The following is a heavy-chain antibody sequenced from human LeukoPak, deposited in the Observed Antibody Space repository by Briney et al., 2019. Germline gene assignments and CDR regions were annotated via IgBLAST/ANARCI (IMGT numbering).Heavy chain of an antibody. CDR3: AHSSPPYYDFWSGYPPLDY. J-gene: IGHJ4*02. V-gene: IGHV2-5*01. CDR1: GFSLSPRGVG. D-gene: IGHD3-3*01. Sequence: SGPTLVNPTQTLTLTCTFSGFSLSPRGVGVGWIRQPPGKALEGLALIYWNDDKRYSPSLKSRLTITKDTSKNQVALTMTNMHPVDTATYYCAHSSPPYYDFWSGYPPLDYWGQGTLVTVSS. CDR2: IYWNDDK.